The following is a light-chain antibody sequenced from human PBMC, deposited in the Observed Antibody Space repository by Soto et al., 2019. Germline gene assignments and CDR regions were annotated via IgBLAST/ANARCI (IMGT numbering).Light chain of an antibody. CDR2: AAS. CDR1: QGISSY. Sequence: DIQMTQSPSSLSASVGDRVTITCRASQGISSYLAWFQQKPGKAPKSLIYAASSLHSGVPSKFSGSGSGTEFTLTINSLQPEDSATYYCQKYDSYPLTFGGGTKLEIK. V-gene: IGKV1-16*02. CDR3: QKYDSYPLT. J-gene: IGKJ4*01.